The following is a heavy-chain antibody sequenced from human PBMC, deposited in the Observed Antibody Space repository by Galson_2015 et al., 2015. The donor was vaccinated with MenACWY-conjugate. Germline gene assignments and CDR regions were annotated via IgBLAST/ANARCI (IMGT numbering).Heavy chain of an antibody. CDR2: IKQDGSER. CDR1: GFTFNNYW. J-gene: IGHJ4*02. D-gene: IGHD3-16*01. CDR3: ARGLGGSSDY. V-gene: IGHV3-7*03. Sequence: SLRLSCAASGFTFNNYWMNWVRQAPGKGLEWVAIIKQDGSERLYVDSVKGRFTISRDNAKNSLYLQMSSLRGDDTAVYYCARGLGGSSDYWGQGNLVTVSS.